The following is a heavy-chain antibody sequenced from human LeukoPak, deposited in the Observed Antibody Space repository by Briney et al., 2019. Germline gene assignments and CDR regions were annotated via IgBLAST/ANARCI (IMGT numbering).Heavy chain of an antibody. Sequence: SDTLSLTCTVSGTSIRGHYWSWIRQPPGKALEWIGYIYSNGNKLYTPSLKTRHHLSSHAYNNHFSERLIFVRAADTPVYYCGGLHFASAEEFDPWGQGTLVTVSS. CDR1: GTSIRGHY. CDR3: GGLHFASAEEFDP. V-gene: IGHV4-59*08. J-gene: IGHJ5*02. CDR2: IYSNGNK. D-gene: IGHD1-14*01.